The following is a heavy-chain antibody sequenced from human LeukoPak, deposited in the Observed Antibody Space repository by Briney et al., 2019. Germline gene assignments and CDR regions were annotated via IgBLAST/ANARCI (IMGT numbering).Heavy chain of an antibody. CDR3: AREGDSSSVGWFDP. CDR1: GFTFSSYE. CDR2: IYHSGTT. V-gene: IGHV4-38-2*02. Sequence: PGGSLRLSCAASGFTFSSYEMNWVRQAPGKGLEWIGNIYHSGTTYYNPSLKSRVTISVDTSKNQFSLKLSSVTAADTAVYYCAREGDSSSVGWFDPWGQGTLVTVSS. J-gene: IGHJ5*02. D-gene: IGHD6-13*01.